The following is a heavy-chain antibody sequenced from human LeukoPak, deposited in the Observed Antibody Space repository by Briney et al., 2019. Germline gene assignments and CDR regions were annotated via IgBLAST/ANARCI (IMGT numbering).Heavy chain of an antibody. CDR2: ISHTDDPS. V-gene: IGHV3-48*04. Sequence: GGSLRLSCAASGFTFSSFTMIWVREAPGKGLEWVSSISHTDDPSHYADSVRGRFSISRDNAKNSLYLQMNSLRVEDTAVYYCTRDPNHPGYSSGWYYWGQGTLVTAPS. D-gene: IGHD6-19*01. CDR1: GFTFSSFT. J-gene: IGHJ4*02. CDR3: TRDPNHPGYSSGWYY.